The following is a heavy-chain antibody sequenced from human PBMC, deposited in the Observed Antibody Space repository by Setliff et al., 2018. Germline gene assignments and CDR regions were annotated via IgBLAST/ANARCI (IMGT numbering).Heavy chain of an antibody. Sequence: PSETLSLTCAVSGDSITSIDWWSWVRQPPEKGLEWIGEINHSGNTNYNPSLKSRVTISVDKSTNQFSLKLNSVTAADTAVYYCVRTDYSDGRYSMDVWDKGTTVTVSS. CDR1: GDSITSIDW. CDR2: INHSGNT. J-gene: IGHJ6*03. D-gene: IGHD6-19*01. V-gene: IGHV4-4*02. CDR3: VRTDYSDGRYSMDV.